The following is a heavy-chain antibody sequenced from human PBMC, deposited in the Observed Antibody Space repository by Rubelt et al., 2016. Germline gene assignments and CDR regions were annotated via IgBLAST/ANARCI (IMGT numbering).Heavy chain of an antibody. CDR2: INPNSGGT. J-gene: IGHJ3*02. D-gene: IGHD3-22*01. V-gene: IGHV1-2*02. Sequence: LEWMGWINPNSGGTNYAQKLQGRVTMTRDTSISTAYMELSRLRSDETAVYYCARDGPHYDSSGYYYDAFDIWGQGTMVTVSS. CDR3: ARDGPHYDSSGYYYDAFDI.